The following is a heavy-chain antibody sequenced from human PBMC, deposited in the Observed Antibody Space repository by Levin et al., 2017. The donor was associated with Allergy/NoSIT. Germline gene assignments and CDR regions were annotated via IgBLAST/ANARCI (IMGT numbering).Heavy chain of an antibody. J-gene: IGHJ6*03. CDR3: ARERKVGNTGYYMDV. CDR1: GGSFSNSY. V-gene: IGHV4-59*01. CDR2: VYYSGGT. Sequence: SQTLSLTCTVSGGSFSNSYWTWIRQPPGKGLEYIGFVYYSGGTNYNPSLESRVTISLDTSKNQFSLKLSSVTAADTAMYYCARERKVGNTGYYMDVWGTGTTVIVSS. D-gene: IGHD2-8*02.